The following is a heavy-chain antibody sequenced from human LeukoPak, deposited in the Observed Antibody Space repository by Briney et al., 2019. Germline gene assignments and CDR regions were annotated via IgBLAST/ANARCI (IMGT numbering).Heavy chain of an antibody. D-gene: IGHD2-2*01. Sequence: ASVKVSCKASGFTLTDYIHWVRQDPRQGLQWMGWIEPNSGDTDYAQKFQGRVTMTRDTSISTVYMELSSLRSDDTAVYYCARADSVPAGDYHYWYMDVWGKGTTVTVSS. V-gene: IGHV1-2*02. CDR1: GFTLTDY. CDR3: ARADSVPAGDYHYWYMDV. J-gene: IGHJ6*03. CDR2: IEPNSGDT.